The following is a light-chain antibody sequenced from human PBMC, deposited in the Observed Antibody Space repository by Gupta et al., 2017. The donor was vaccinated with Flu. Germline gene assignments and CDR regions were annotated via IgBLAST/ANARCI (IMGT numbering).Light chain of an antibody. CDR1: QRSDNY. CDR3: RESYSTPSFT. CDR2: AAS. J-gene: IGKJ2*01. Sequence: MEMIQSPSSLSASVGDTVAIHCRTEQRSDNYLNWYQQKAGKAPKLLIHAASALESGVSSRCSGSGFGSQFVPIISDVRPEDAATYYCRESYSTPSFTFGPGTKVEIK. V-gene: IGKV1-39*01.